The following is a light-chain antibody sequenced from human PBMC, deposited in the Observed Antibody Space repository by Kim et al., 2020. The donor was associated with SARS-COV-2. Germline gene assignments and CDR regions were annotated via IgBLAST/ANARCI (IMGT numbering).Light chain of an antibody. CDR2: QDT. V-gene: IGLV3-1*01. J-gene: IGLJ2*01. CDR1: KLGGKY. Sequence: SVSPGQTATILCSGDKLGGKYVSWYQQKPGQSPVLVIYQDTKRPSGIPERFSGANSGNTATLTISGTQPADESDFYCQTWDTTTAVFGGGTQLTVL. CDR3: QTWDTTTAV.